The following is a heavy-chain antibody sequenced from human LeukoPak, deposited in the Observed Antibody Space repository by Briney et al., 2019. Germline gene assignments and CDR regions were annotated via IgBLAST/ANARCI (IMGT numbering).Heavy chain of an antibody. Sequence: ASVRVSCKASRYTITSYDINWVRQATGQGLEWMGWMNPNSGNTGYAQKFQGRVTMTRNTSISTAYMELSSLRSEDTAVYYCVRSYGGNSGLFDYWGQGTLVTVSS. D-gene: IGHD4-23*01. CDR2: MNPNSGNT. CDR3: VRSYGGNSGLFDY. CDR1: RYTITSYD. V-gene: IGHV1-8*02. J-gene: IGHJ4*02.